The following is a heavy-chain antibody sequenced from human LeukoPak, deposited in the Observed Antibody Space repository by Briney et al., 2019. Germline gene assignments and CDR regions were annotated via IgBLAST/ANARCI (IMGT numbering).Heavy chain of an antibody. Sequence: PSGTLSLTCSVSGDSITSYAWWSWVRQPPGKGLEWIGEIHLNGITNYNPSLKSRVTMSIDKSKNQLSLNLRSVTAADTAVYYCARVRGHDSGGYYYDAFDIWGQGTMVTVSS. D-gene: IGHD3-22*01. V-gene: IGHV4-4*02. CDR3: ARVRGHDSGGYYYDAFDI. CDR2: IHLNGIT. J-gene: IGHJ3*02. CDR1: GDSITSYAW.